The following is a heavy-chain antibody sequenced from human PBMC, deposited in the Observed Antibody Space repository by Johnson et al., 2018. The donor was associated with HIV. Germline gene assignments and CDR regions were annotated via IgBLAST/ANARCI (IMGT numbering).Heavy chain of an antibody. CDR2: ISYEGSNK. D-gene: IGHD3-10*01. CDR1: GFTFSSYA. Sequence: QVQLVESGGGVVQPGRSLRLSCAASGFTFSSYAMHWVRQAPGKGLEWVAVISYEGSNKYYADSVKGRFTISSDNSKTTLYLQMNSLKAEDTAVYYCAKAPYGSGIRPGAFDIWGQGTMVTVSS. CDR3: AKAPYGSGIRPGAFDI. J-gene: IGHJ3*02. V-gene: IGHV3-30*04.